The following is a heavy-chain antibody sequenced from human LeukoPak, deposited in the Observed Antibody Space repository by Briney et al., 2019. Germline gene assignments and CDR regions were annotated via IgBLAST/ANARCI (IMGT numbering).Heavy chain of an antibody. CDR3: ARGADYGGNPPDY. D-gene: IGHD4-23*01. V-gene: IGHV4-31*03. CDR2: IYYSGST. CDR1: GGSISSGGSC. J-gene: IGHJ4*02. Sequence: KTSETLPLTCTVSGGSISSGGSCWSWIRQHPGKGLEWIGYIYYSGSTYYNPSLKSRVTISVDTSKNQFSLKLSCVTAADTAVYYCARGADYGGNPPDYWGQGTLVTVSS.